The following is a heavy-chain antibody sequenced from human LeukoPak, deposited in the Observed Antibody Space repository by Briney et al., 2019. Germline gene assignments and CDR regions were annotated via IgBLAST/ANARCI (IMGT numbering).Heavy chain of an antibody. D-gene: IGHD1-26*01. CDR2: INKDGSKK. J-gene: IGHJ4*02. CDR1: GFTFSDYW. V-gene: IGHV3-7*01. CDR3: VRDAPGREGPHY. Sequence: PGGSLRLSCAASGFTFSDYWMNWVRRAPGKGLEWLANINKDGSKKDYVDPVKGRFTISRDNAKNSLSLQMDSLRVEDTAVYHCVRDAPGREGPHYWGQGILVTVSS.